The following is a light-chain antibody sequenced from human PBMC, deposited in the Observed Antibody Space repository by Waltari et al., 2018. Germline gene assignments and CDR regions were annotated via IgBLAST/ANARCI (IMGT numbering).Light chain of an antibody. CDR3: QQHSDYPLT. V-gene: IGKV1-16*01. J-gene: IGKJ4*01. CDR2: AAS. CDR1: QPITNN. Sequence: SASVGDRVTITCRASQPITNNLAWFQQKPGNAPKSLIYAASNLQSGVPSRFSASGSRTDFTLTISSLQAEDSGTYYCQQHSDYPLTFGGGTKVEIK.